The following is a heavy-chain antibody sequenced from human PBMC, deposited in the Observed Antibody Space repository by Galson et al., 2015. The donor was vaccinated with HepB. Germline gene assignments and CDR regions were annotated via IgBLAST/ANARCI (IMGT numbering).Heavy chain of an antibody. CDR2: MNPNSGNT. J-gene: IGHJ3*02. D-gene: IGHD3-16*01. Sequence: SVTVSCKASGSTFTSYDINWVRQAPGQGLEWMGWMNPNSGNTGYAQKFQGRVTMTRNTSISTAYMELSSLRSEDTAVYYCARGRRPGLHAFDISGHGTMVTVSS. CDR1: GSTFTSYD. V-gene: IGHV1-8*01. CDR3: ARGRRPGLHAFDI.